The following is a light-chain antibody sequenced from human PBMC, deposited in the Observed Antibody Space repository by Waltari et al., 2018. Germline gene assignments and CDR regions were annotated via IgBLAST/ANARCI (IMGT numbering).Light chain of an antibody. V-gene: IGLV2-14*01. CDR3: SSYTSSLYV. CDR2: EVS. CDR1: SSDVGGYNY. J-gene: IGLJ1*01. Sequence: QSALTQPASVSGSPGQSITISCTGTSSDVGGYNYVSWYQQHPGKAPNLMIYEVSNRPSGLSNRFSGSKSGNTASLTISGLQAEDEADYYCSSYTSSLYVFGTGTKVTVL.